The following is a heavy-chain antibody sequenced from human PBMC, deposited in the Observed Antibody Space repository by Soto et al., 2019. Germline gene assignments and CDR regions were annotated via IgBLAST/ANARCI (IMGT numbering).Heavy chain of an antibody. Sequence: SETLSLTCTVSGGSISSYYWSWIRQPPGKGLEWIGYIYYSGSTNFNPSLKSRVTISVDTSKNQFSLKLSSVTAADTAVYYCVRVGSGYRLDRWGQGTLVTVSS. J-gene: IGHJ5*02. CDR3: VRVGSGYRLDR. CDR1: GGSISSYY. V-gene: IGHV4-59*01. D-gene: IGHD5-12*01. CDR2: IYYSGST.